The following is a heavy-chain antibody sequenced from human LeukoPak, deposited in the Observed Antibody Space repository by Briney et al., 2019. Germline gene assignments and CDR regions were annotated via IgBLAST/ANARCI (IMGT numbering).Heavy chain of an antibody. CDR1: GYTFTSYG. V-gene: IGHV1-18*01. J-gene: IGHJ4*02. Sequence: XXSVKVSCKASGYTFTSYGISRVRQAPGQGLEWMGWISAYNGNTNYAQKLQGRVTMTTDTSTSTAYMELRSLRSDDTAVYYCARDHYDILTGYYRSHDYWGQGTLVTVSS. D-gene: IGHD3-9*01. CDR2: ISAYNGNT. CDR3: ARDHYDILTGYYRSHDY.